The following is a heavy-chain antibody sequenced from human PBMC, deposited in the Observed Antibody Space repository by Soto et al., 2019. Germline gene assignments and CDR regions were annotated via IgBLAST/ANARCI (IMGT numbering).Heavy chain of an antibody. D-gene: IGHD6-13*01. V-gene: IGHV4-30-4*01. Sequence: SETLSLTCTVSGGSISSGDYYWSWIRQPPGKGLERIGYIYYSGSTYYNASLKSRVTISVDTSKNQFSLKLCSVTAADTAVYYCATSHRYSSTNWGQGTLVTVSS. J-gene: IGHJ4*02. CDR1: GGSISSGDYY. CDR2: IYYSGST. CDR3: ATSHRYSSTN.